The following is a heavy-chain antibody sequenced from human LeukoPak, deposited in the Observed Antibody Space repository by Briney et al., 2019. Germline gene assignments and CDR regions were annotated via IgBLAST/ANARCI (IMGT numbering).Heavy chain of an antibody. V-gene: IGHV4-31*03. CDR2: IYYSGST. CDR1: GGSISSGGYY. D-gene: IGHD6-6*01. Sequence: SQTLSLTCTVSGGSISSGGYYWSWIRQHPGKGLEWIGYIYYSGSTYYNPSLKSRVTISVDTSKNQFSLRLSSVTAADTAVYYCARESSSSRDYYYYGMDVWGQGTTVTVSS. CDR3: ARESSSSRDYYYYGMDV. J-gene: IGHJ6*02.